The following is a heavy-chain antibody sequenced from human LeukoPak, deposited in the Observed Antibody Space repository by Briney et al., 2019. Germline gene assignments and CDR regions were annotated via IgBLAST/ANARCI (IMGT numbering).Heavy chain of an antibody. V-gene: IGHV1-18*04. CDR1: GYTFNSHV. CDR2: ITVYNGNT. D-gene: IGHD6-25*01. J-gene: IGHJ3*02. CDR3: ARGHVAATFRGAFDM. Sequence: ASVKVSCKTSGYTFNSHVMNWVGQAAAHGLEWMGWITVYNGNTNYARNVQDRITLTTDTSTSTVYMELRSLTSDDTGVYYCARGHVAATFRGAFDMWGQGTMVTVSS.